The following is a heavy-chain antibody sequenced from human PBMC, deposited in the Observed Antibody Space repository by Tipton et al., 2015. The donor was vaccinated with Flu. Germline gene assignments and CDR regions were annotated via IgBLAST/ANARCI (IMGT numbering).Heavy chain of an antibody. CDR3: ARDRWEYSSGFDS. CDR1: GDSISRGLFY. V-gene: IGHV4-61*02. Sequence: TLSLTCTVSGDSISRGLFYWSWIRQPAGKALEWIGRIHASGNTNYSPSLGSRVTISVDTSKNQFSLKLTSMTAADTALYYCARDRWEYSSGFDSWGQGTLVTVSP. J-gene: IGHJ4*02. CDR2: IHASGNT. D-gene: IGHD6-19*01.